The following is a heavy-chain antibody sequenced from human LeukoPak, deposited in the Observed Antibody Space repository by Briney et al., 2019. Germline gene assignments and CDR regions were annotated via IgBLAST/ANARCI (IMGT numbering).Heavy chain of an antibody. CDR2: INPNSGGT. CDR1: GYTFTGYY. V-gene: IGHV1-2*02. Sequence: ASVKVSCKASGYTFTGYYMHWVRQAPRQGLEWMGWINPNSGGTNYAQKFQGRVTMTRDTSISTAYMELSRLRSDDTAVYYCARGLLWFGELLADFDYWGQGTLVTVSS. D-gene: IGHD3-10*01. CDR3: ARGLLWFGELLADFDY. J-gene: IGHJ4*02.